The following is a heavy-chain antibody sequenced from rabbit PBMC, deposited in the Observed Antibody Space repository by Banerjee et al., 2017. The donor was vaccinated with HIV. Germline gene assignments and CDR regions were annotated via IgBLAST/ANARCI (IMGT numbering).Heavy chain of an antibody. CDR2: IYAGSSGST. D-gene: IGHD1-1*01. V-gene: IGHV1S40*01. J-gene: IGHJ4*01. CDR1: GFAFSSNDW. CDR3: ARHSSGVWSYFGL. Sequence: QSLEESGGALVKPGASLTITCTASGFAFSSNDWMCWVRQAPGKGLEWIACIYAGSSGSTYYASWAKGRFTISQPSSTTVTLQMTSLTAADTATYFCARHSSGVWSYFGLWGPGTLVTVS.